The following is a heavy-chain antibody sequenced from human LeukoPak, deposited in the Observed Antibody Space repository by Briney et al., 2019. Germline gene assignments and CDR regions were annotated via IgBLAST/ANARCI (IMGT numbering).Heavy chain of an antibody. CDR2: INPNSGGT. CDR1: GYTFTGYY. Sequence: ASVKVSCKASGYTFTGYYMHWVRQAPGQGLEWMGWINPNSGGTNYAQKFQGRVTMTRDTSISTAYMELSSLRSEDTAVYYCARVNYYDSSGYYYPLYYFDYWGQGTLVTVSS. V-gene: IGHV1-2*02. CDR3: ARVNYYDSSGYYYPLYYFDY. J-gene: IGHJ4*02. D-gene: IGHD3-22*01.